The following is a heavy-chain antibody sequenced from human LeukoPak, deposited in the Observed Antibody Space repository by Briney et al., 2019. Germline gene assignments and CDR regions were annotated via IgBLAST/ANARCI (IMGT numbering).Heavy chain of an antibody. D-gene: IGHD6-13*01. CDR2: IYSGGST. CDR1: GFTVSSNY. CDR3: AREGQQLVNDY. V-gene: IGHV3-66*01. Sequence: GGSMRLSCAASGFTVSSNYMSWVRQAPGKGLEWVSVIYSGGSTYYADSVKGRFTISRDNSKNTLYLQMNSLRAEDKAVYYCAREGQQLVNDYWGQGTLVTVSS. J-gene: IGHJ4*02.